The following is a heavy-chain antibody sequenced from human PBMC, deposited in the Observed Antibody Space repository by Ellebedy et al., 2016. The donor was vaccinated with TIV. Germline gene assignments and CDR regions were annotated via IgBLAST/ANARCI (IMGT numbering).Heavy chain of an antibody. CDR1: GGSISGSSYY. V-gene: IGHV4-39*07. Sequence: SETLSLTCTVSGGSISGSSYYWAWIRQPPGKGLEWIGTIYYSGSTHYNPSLKSRVTISVDTSKNQFSLKLSSVTAADTAVYYCARVGRRGSGRNWFDPWGQGTLVTVSS. CDR2: IYYSGST. CDR3: ARVGRRGSGRNWFDP. J-gene: IGHJ5*02. D-gene: IGHD3-10*01.